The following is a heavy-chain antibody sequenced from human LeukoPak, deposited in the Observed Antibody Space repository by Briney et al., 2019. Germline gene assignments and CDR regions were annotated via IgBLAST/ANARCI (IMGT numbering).Heavy chain of an antibody. V-gene: IGHV4-59*01. Sequence: SETLSLTCTVSGGSISSYYWSWIRQPPGKGLEWIGYIYYSGSTNYNPSLKGRVTISVDTSKNQFSLKLSSVTAADTAVYYCARGTVTRKIDYWGQGTLVTVSS. CDR1: GGSISSYY. CDR2: IYYSGST. CDR3: ARGTVTRKIDY. J-gene: IGHJ4*02. D-gene: IGHD4-17*01.